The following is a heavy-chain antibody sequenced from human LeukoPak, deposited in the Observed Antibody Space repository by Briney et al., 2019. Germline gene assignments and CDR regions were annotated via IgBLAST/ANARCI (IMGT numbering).Heavy chain of an antibody. CDR2: INHSGST. CDR1: GGSFSGYY. V-gene: IGHV4-34*01. J-gene: IGHJ3*01. D-gene: IGHD1-26*01. CDR3: ARYSGSHYAFDL. Sequence: KSSETLSLTCAVYGGSFSGYYWSWIRQPPGKGLEWIGEINHSGSTNYNPSLKSRVTISVDTSKNQFSLKMTSVTAADTAVYYCARYSGSHYAFDLWGQGTMVTVS.